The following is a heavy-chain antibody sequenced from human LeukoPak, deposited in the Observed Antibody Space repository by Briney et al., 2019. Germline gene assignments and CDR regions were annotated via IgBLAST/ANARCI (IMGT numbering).Heavy chain of an antibody. CDR3: ARDRYYYDSSGYCYH. CDR2: INPKSGGT. CDR1: GYTFSGYY. Sequence: ASVKVSCKASGYTFSGYYMHWVRQAPGQGLEWMGWINPKSGGTNYAQKFQGRVTMTRDTSISTAYMELSRLRSDDTAVYYCARDRYYYDSSGYCYHWGQGTLVTVSS. V-gene: IGHV1-2*02. J-gene: IGHJ5*02. D-gene: IGHD3-22*01.